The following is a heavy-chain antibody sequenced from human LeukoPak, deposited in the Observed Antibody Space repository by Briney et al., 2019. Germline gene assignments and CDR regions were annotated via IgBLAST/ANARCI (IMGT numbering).Heavy chain of an antibody. Sequence: ASVKVSCKASGYTFTSFGVSWVRQAPGQGLEWMGWISSYNGNTNYAQKFQGRVTLTTDTSTNTAYMELRSLRSDDTAVYYCARARDYYYYDSSGYFDYWGQGTLVTVSS. CDR3: ARARDYYYYDSSGYFDY. CDR1: GYTFTSFG. CDR2: ISSYNGNT. D-gene: IGHD3-22*01. J-gene: IGHJ4*02. V-gene: IGHV1-18*01.